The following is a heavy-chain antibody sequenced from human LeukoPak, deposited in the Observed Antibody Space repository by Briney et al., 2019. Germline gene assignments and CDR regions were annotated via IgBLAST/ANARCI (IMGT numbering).Heavy chain of an antibody. CDR1: GFPFSSYA. D-gene: IGHD2-21*02. J-gene: IGHJ2*01. CDR2: ISDSGGST. CDR3: ARDRGSKRVAYCGGDCYIGYFGL. Sequence: QPGGSLRLSCSASGFPFSSYAMHWVRQAPGKGLEYVSAISDSGGSTYYADSVKGRFTISRDNSKNTLYLQMSSLRSEDTAVYYCARDRGSKRVAYCGGDCYIGYFGLWGRGTLVTVSS. V-gene: IGHV3-64*04.